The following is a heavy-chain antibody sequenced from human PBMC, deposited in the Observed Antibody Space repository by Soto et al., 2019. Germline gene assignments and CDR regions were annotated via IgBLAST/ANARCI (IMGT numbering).Heavy chain of an antibody. Sequence: EVHLVESGGGLIQPGGSLILSCAASGFTVGNNYMTWVRQAPGKGLEWVSLMWSGGGTSYAGSVKGRFTMSRDSSKNTLYLQLNSLRAEDTAIYYCTTSPTVGVWGQGTTVTVSS. CDR2: MWSGGGT. CDR3: TTSPTVGV. V-gene: IGHV3-53*01. CDR1: GFTVGNNY. J-gene: IGHJ6*02.